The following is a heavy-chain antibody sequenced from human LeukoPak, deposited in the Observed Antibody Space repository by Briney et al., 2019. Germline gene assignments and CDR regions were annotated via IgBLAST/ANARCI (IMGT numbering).Heavy chain of an antibody. CDR2: ISSSSSYI. D-gene: IGHD5-18*01. Sequence: KPGGSLRLSCAASGFTFSSYSMNWVRQAPGKGLEWVASISSSSSYIYYADSVKGRFTISRDNAKNSLYLQMNSLGAEDTAVYCWARAGVEYSYGHREYWGQGTLVTVSS. J-gene: IGHJ4*02. CDR3: ARAGVEYSYGHREY. CDR1: GFTFSSYS. V-gene: IGHV3-21*01.